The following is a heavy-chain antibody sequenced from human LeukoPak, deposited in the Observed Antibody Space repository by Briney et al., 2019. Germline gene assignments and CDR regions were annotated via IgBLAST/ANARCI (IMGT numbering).Heavy chain of an antibody. Sequence: SETLSLTCTVSRGSITRSSDYWGWIRQAPGKGLEWIATINYSGSTYYNPPLKSRVTISVDTSKNQFSLKLSSVTAADTAVYYCARQLCSGGSCYYSGAYYWGQGTLVTVSS. CDR3: ARQLCSGGSCYYSGAYY. V-gene: IGHV4-39*01. J-gene: IGHJ4*02. CDR2: INYSGST. CDR1: RGSITRSSDY. D-gene: IGHD2-15*01.